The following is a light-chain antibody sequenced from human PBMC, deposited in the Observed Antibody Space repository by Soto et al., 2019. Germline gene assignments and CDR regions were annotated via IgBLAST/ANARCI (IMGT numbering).Light chain of an antibody. J-gene: IGKJ4*01. CDR2: VAS. Sequence: DIQMTQSPSSLSASVGDRVTITCRASQNIGRFLNWHQQKPGKAPNVLINVASTLRSGVPSRFSGSGSGTDFNLTNNSLQPEDFATYFCQQSFTTPLTFGGGTKVEIK. CDR1: QNIGRF. CDR3: QQSFTTPLT. V-gene: IGKV1-39*01.